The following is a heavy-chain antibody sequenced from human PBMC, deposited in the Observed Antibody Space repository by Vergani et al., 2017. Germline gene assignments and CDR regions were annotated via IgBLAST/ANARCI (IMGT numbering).Heavy chain of an antibody. CDR3: ARDFSHLSSVHPDP. J-gene: IGHJ5*02. Sequence: QVQLQESGPGLVKPSQTLSLTWTVSGGSISSGSYYWSWIRQPAGKGLEWIGRIYTSGSTNYNPSLKSRVTISVDTSKNQFSLKLSSVTAADTAVYYCARDFSHLSSVHPDPWGQGTLVTVSS. CDR1: GGSISSGSYY. CDR2: IYTSGST. V-gene: IGHV4-61*02. D-gene: IGHD1-1*01.